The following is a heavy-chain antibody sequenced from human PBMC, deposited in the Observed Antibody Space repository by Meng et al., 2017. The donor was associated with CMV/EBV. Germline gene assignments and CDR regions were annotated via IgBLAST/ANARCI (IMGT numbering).Heavy chain of an antibody. CDR3: ARVWDSGWDY. Sequence: QGQLQQWGAGLLKPSETLSLTCAVYGGSFSGYYWSWIRRPPGKGLEWIGEINHSGSTNYNPSLKSRVTISVDTSKNQFSLKLSSVTAADTAVYYCARVWDSGWDYWGQGTLVTVSS. J-gene: IGHJ4*02. V-gene: IGHV4-34*01. CDR2: INHSGST. D-gene: IGHD3-22*01. CDR1: GGSFSGYY.